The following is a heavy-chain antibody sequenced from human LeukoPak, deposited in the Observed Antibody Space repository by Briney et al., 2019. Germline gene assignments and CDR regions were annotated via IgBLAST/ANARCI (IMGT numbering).Heavy chain of an antibody. CDR1: GYSFTSYW. CDR2: IYPGDSDT. CDR3: ARQPVTASFDY. D-gene: IGHD2-21*02. J-gene: IGHJ4*02. Sequence: GESLKISCKGSGYSFTSYWIAWVRQMPGKGLEWMGIIYPGDSDTRYSPSFQGQVTISAGKSISTAYLQWSSLKASDSAIYYCARQPVTASFDYWGQGTLVTVSS. V-gene: IGHV5-51*01.